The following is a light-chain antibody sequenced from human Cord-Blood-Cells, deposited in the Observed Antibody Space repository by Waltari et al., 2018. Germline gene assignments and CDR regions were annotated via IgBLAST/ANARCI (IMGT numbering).Light chain of an antibody. J-gene: IGLJ2*01. Sequence: SYELTQPPSVSVSPGQTASITCSGAKLGDKYACWYQQKPGQSPVLVIYQDSKRSSGLPERFSGSNSGNKATLTISGTQAMDEADYYCQAWDSSTVVFGGGTKLTVL. CDR1: KLGDKY. CDR3: QAWDSSTVV. CDR2: QDS. V-gene: IGLV3-1*01.